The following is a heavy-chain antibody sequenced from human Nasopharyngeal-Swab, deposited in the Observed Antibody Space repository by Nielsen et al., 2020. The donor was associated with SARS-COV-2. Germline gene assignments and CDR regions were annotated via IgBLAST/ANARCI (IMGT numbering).Heavy chain of an antibody. CDR1: GFTFNEYT. Sequence: GESLKISCAASGFTFNEYTMNWVRQAPGKGLEWVSAISSRGDYIYYAPSVKGRFTISRDDAKNSLYLQMNSLRAEDTAVYYCARENNYGSPAAFDIWGQGTMVTVSS. D-gene: IGHD3-10*01. V-gene: IGHV3-21*01. CDR2: ISSRGDYI. J-gene: IGHJ3*02. CDR3: ARENNYGSPAAFDI.